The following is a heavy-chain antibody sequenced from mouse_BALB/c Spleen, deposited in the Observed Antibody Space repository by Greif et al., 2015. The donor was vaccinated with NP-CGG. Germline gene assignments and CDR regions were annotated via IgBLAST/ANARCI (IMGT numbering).Heavy chain of an antibody. CDR2: IYPGGGYT. J-gene: IGHJ4*01. V-gene: IGHV1-63*02. CDR3: AREGAMDY. CDR1: GYTFTNYW. Sequence: VQLVESGAELVRPGTSVKISCKASGYTFTNYWLGWVKQRPGHGLEWIGDIYPGGGYTNYNEKFKGKATLTADTSSSTAYMQPSSLTSEDSAVYFCAREGAMDYWGQGTSVTVSS.